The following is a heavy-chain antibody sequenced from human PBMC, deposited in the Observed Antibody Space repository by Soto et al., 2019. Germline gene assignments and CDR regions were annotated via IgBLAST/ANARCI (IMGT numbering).Heavy chain of an antibody. CDR2: INPGTGNT. J-gene: IGHJ5*02. D-gene: IGHD3-16*01. CDR3: ARPGGTRGGVYTALWP. V-gene: IGHV1-3*01. Sequence: ASVKVSCKASGYTFTNYAIHWVRQAPAQRPEWMGWINPGTGNTKYAQSFQGRVTFIRDASATTVHMEMTSLTSADQALYYCARPGGTRGGVYTALWPGGKGSLVPVPS. CDR1: GYTFTNYA.